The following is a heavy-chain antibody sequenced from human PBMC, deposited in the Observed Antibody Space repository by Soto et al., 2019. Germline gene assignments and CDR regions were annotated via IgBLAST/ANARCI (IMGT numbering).Heavy chain of an antibody. CDR3: ARGRYGDY. CDR2: ISAHNGNT. V-gene: IGHV1-18*01. CDR1: GYTFTSYG. J-gene: IGHJ4*02. D-gene: IGHD1-1*01. Sequence: QVHLVQSGAEVKKPGASVKVSCKVSGYTFTSYGITWVRQAPGQGLKWMGWISAHNGNTDYAQKLQGRVIVTRDTSTSTAYMELRSLRSDDTAVYYCARGRYGDYWGQGALVTVSS.